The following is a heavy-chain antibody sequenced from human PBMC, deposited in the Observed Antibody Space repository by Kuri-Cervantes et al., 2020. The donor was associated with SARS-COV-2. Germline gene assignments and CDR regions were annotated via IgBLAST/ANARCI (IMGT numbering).Heavy chain of an antibody. V-gene: IGHV1-2*02. Sequence: ASVKVSCKASGYTFTGYYMHWARQAPGQGLEWMGWINPNSGGTNYAQKLQGRVTMTTDTSTSTAYMELRSLRSDDTAVYYCARGLGSRVREIDYWGQGTLVTVSS. D-gene: IGHD3-10*01. J-gene: IGHJ4*02. CDR3: ARGLGSRVREIDY. CDR2: INPNSGGT. CDR1: GYTFTGYY.